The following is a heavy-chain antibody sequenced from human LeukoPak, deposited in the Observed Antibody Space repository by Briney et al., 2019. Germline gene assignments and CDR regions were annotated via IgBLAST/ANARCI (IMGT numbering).Heavy chain of an antibody. Sequence: RPGGSLRLSCAASGFSFSSYGMHWVRQAPGKGLEWVAVIWYDGSNKYYADSVKGRFTISRDNSKNTLYLQMNSLRAEDTAVYYCARDLVGAGNCFDYWGQGTLVTVSS. D-gene: IGHD1-26*01. CDR2: IWYDGSNK. CDR1: GFSFSSYG. J-gene: IGHJ4*02. V-gene: IGHV3-33*01. CDR3: ARDLVGAGNCFDY.